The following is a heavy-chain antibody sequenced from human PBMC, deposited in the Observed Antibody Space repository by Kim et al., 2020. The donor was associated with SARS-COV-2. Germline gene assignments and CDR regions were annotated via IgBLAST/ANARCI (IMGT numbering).Heavy chain of an antibody. CDR1: GSSISSGYF. V-gene: IGHV4-38-2*02. J-gene: IGHJ5*02. CDR2: IFHDGTT. D-gene: IGHD3-10*01. CDR3: ARGRFGDL. Sequence: SETLSLTCTVSGSSISSGYFWGWFRQPPGKGLEWIGNIFHDGTTYQNPSLKIRVTMSMDTPKNQFSLKLTFMTAADTAVYFCARGRFGDLWGQGTLVTVSS.